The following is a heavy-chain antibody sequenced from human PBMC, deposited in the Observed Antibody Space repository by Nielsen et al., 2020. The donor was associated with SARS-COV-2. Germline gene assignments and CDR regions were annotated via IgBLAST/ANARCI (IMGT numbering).Heavy chain of an antibody. V-gene: IGHV3-48*03. D-gene: IGHD6-13*01. J-gene: IGHJ4*02. CDR3: ARDNELGY. CDR1: GFTFSSYE. Sequence: GGTLRLSCAASGFTFSSYEMNWVRQAPGKGLEWVSYISSSGSTIYYTDSVKGRFTISRDNAKNSLYLHMDSLRGEDTAVYYCARDNELGYWGQGTLVTVSS. CDR2: ISSSGSTI.